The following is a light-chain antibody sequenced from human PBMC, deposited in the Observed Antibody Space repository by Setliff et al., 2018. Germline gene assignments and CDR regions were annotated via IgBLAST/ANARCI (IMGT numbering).Light chain of an antibody. V-gene: IGLV2-8*01. Sequence: QSVLTQPASVSGSPGQSITISCSGTSSDVGGYSLVSWYQQHPGKAPKVIIYEVTKRPSGVPDRFSGSNSGNTASLTVSGLQAEDEADYYCTFYSGSNNFFFGSGTQLTV. CDR2: EVT. CDR1: SSDVGGYSL. CDR3: TFYSGSNNFF. J-gene: IGLJ7*01.